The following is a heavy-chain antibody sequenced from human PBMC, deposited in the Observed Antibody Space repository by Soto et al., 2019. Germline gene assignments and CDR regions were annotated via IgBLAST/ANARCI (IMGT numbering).Heavy chain of an antibody. J-gene: IGHJ5*02. Sequence: EVQLVESGGGLVQPGGSLRISCAASGFTFSSYWMHWVRQAPGKGLVWVSRINSDGSSTSYADSVKGRFTISRDNAKNTLYLQVDSLRAEDTAVYYCARGSLAAAESWGQGTLVTVSS. CDR1: GFTFSSYW. CDR2: INSDGSST. D-gene: IGHD6-13*01. CDR3: ARGSLAAAES. V-gene: IGHV3-74*01.